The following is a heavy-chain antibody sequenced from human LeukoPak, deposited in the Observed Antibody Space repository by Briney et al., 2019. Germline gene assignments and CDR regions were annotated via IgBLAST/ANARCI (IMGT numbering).Heavy chain of an antibody. CDR2: IKEDGSEE. V-gene: IGHV3-7*01. J-gene: IGHJ4*02. D-gene: IGHD3-10*01. CDR1: GFIFSRYW. CDR3: ATVGLNYGLVY. Sequence: GGSLRLSCGAPGFIFSRYWMTWVRQAPGKGLEWVAHIKEDGSEEYYVDSVKGRFTISRDKAKNSLYLQMNSLRAEDTAVYYCATVGLNYGLVYWGQGTLVTVSS.